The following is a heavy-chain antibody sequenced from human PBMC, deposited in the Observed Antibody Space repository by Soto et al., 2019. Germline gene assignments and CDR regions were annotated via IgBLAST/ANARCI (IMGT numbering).Heavy chain of an antibody. CDR1: GGSISSYY. Sequence: QVQLQESGPGLVKPSETLSLTCTVSGGSISSYYWSWIRQPPGKGLEWIGYIYYSGSTNYNPSLKSRVTISVDTSKNQFSLKLSSVTAADTAMYYCARAYDAFDIWGQGTMVTVSS. J-gene: IGHJ3*02. CDR2: IYYSGST. V-gene: IGHV4-59*01. CDR3: ARAYDAFDI.